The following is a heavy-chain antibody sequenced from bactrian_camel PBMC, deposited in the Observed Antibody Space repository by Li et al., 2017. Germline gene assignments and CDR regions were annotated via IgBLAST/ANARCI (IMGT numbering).Heavy chain of an antibody. Sequence: QVQLVESGGGLVQPGGSLRLSCAASGFIFSNYYTSWVRQAPGKGLEWVSIIHSDGKNTYYADSVKGRFIISRDNAKNTVYLQMNSLKSEDSALYYCAVPSDGSWSGYNYWGQGTQVTVS. CDR1: GFIFSNYY. V-gene: IGHV3-2*01. CDR2: IHSDGKNT. CDR3: AVPSDGSWSGYNY. D-gene: IGHD6*01. J-gene: IGHJ4*01.